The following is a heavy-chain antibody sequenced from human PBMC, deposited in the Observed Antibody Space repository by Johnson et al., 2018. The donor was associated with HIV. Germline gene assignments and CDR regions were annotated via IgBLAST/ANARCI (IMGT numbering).Heavy chain of an antibody. CDR3: ARGGLYIQFLAFDAFDS. J-gene: IGHJ3*02. Sequence: QVQLVESGGGVVQPGTSLRLSCAASGFTFSYYAIFWVRQAPGKGLEWVAVISHDGSNKYYADSVKGRFTISRDNSKNTLYLQMNSLRPEDTAVYFCARGGLYIQFLAFDAFDSWGQGTMVTVSS. CDR2: ISHDGSNK. CDR1: GFTFSYYA. D-gene: IGHD4-11*01. V-gene: IGHV3-30-3*01.